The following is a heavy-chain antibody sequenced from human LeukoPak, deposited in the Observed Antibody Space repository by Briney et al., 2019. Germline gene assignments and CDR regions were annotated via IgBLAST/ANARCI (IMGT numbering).Heavy chain of an antibody. D-gene: IGHD3-16*01. CDR2: IYYSGST. Sequence: SETLSLTCTVSGGSISSYYWSWLRQPPGKGLEWIGYIYYSGSTNYNPSLKSRVTISVDTSKNQFSLKLSSVTAADTAVYYCARAVMRYYYYMDVWGKGTTVTVSS. V-gene: IGHV4-59*01. J-gene: IGHJ6*03. CDR3: ARAVMRYYYYMDV. CDR1: GGSISSYY.